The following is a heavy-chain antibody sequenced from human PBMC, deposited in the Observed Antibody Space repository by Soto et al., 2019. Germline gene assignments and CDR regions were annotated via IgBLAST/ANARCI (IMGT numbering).Heavy chain of an antibody. CDR1: GFTLNTYA. CDR2: ISGSGGYT. D-gene: IGHD6-13*01. J-gene: IGHJ4*02. V-gene: IGHV3-23*01. CDR3: AKDSSNTWYDY. Sequence: EVQLLESGGGLVQPGGSLRLACAASGFTLNTYAMSWVRQASGKGLEWVSFISGSGGYTNYADSVKGRFTISRDNSKNTLYLQMNSLRAEDTAVYYCAKDSSNTWYDYWGQGTLVTVSS.